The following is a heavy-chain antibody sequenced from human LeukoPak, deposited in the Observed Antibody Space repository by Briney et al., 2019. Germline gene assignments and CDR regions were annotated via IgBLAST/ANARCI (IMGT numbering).Heavy chain of an antibody. J-gene: IGHJ5*02. CDR2: ANRSGST. D-gene: IGHD3-10*01. CDR1: GGSLNNYY. CDR3: ARPEAYGSGSSP. Sequence: SETLSLTCAVYGGSLNNYYCAWIRQPPGKGREWIGEANRSGSTNYNPSPKSGVTISIQPSKNQFSLKLSSVPAADTAVYYCARPEAYGSGSSPWGQGTLVTVSS. V-gene: IGHV4-34*01.